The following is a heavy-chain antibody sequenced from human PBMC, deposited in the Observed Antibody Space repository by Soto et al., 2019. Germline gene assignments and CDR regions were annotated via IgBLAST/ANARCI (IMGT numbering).Heavy chain of an antibody. D-gene: IGHD3-22*01. J-gene: IGHJ3*02. V-gene: IGHV3-13*01. Sequence: GCLGLSCAACVFPFSSYYMHWVRKATGKGLEWVSAIGTAGDTYYPGSVKGRFTISRENAKNSLYLQMNSLRAEDTAVYYCARGGFYDSSGYWAHNAFDIWGQGTMVT. CDR2: IGTAGDT. CDR3: ARGGFYDSSGYWAHNAFDI. CDR1: VFPFSSYY.